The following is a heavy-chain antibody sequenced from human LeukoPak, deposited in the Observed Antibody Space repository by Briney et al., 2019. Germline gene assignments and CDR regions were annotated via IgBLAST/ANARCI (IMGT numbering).Heavy chain of an antibody. CDR2: IKQDGSEK. V-gene: IGHV3-7*01. CDR1: GFTFSSYW. CDR3: ARDVEYSYGYEYYYYGMDV. J-gene: IGHJ6*02. Sequence: GGSLRLSCAASGFTFSSYWVSWARQAPGKGLEWVANIKQDGSEKYYVDSVKGRFTISRDNAKNSLYLQMNSLRAEDTAVYYCARDVEYSYGYEYYYYGMDVWGQGTTVTVSS. D-gene: IGHD5-18*01.